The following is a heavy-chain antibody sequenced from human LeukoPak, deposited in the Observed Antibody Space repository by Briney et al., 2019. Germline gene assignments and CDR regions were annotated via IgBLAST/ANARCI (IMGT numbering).Heavy chain of an antibody. CDR1: GFTFDDYA. CDR3: AKGRHYYGSGSPFDY. J-gene: IGHJ4*02. Sequence: SGGSLRLSCAASGFTFDDYAMHWVRQAPGKGLEWVSGNSWNSGSIGYADSVKGRFTISRDNAKNSLYLQMNSLRAEDTALYYCAKGRHYYGSGSPFDYWGQGTLVTVSS. V-gene: IGHV3-9*01. D-gene: IGHD3-10*01. CDR2: NSWNSGSI.